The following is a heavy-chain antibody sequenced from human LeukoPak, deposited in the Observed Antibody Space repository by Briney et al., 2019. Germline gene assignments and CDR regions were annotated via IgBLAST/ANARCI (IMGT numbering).Heavy chain of an antibody. CDR3: ARGRDRSKAGDH. Sequence: SETLSLTCAVYGGSCDDYYCSWLRQPPGKGLEWIGEIHPSGIFYYNSSLLSRVTISIDTFKSQFSLRLTPVTAADTAFYYCARGRDRSKAGDHWGQGSLVTVSS. CDR2: IHPSGIF. CDR1: GGSCDDYY. J-gene: IGHJ4*02. V-gene: IGHV4-34*01. D-gene: IGHD5-24*01.